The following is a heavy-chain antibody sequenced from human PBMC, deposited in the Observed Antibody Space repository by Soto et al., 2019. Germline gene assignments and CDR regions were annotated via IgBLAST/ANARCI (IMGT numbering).Heavy chain of an antibody. CDR3: ARVRRYSSRPDAFDV. CDR2: IYYSGST. J-gene: IGHJ3*01. D-gene: IGHD6-13*01. V-gene: IGHV4-59*01. CDR1: GGSISSYY. Sequence: SETLSLTCTVSGGSISSYYWSWIRQPPGKGLEWIGYIYYSGSTNYNPSLKSRVTISVDTPKNQFSLKLSSVTAADTAVYYCARVRRYSSRPDAFDVWGQGTMVTVSS.